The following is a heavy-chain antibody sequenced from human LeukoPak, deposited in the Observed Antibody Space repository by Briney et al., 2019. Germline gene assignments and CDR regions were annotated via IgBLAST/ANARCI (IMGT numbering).Heavy chain of an antibody. V-gene: IGHV4-31*03. CDR2: IYYSGST. Sequence: PSETLSLTCTVSGXSISSGGDYWSWIRQHPGKGLEWLGLIYYSGSTYYNPSLKSRVTISVDTSKNQFSLKLTSVTAADTAVYYCAREVGTTFYFDYWGQGILVTVSS. J-gene: IGHJ4*02. CDR1: GXSISSGGDY. D-gene: IGHD1-26*01. CDR3: AREVGTTFYFDY.